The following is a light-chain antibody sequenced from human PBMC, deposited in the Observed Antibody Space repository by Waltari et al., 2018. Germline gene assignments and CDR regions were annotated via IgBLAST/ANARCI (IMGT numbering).Light chain of an antibody. CDR1: QNVLYSSNNKNY. CDR2: WAS. Sequence: DIVMTQSPDSLAVSLGERATINCKSSQNVLYSSNNKNYLAWYQHKPGQPPKLLIYWASTRESGVPDRCSGSGSGTDFTLTISSLHAEDVAVYYCQQYYSTPWTFGQGTKVEIK. CDR3: QQYYSTPWT. V-gene: IGKV4-1*01. J-gene: IGKJ1*01.